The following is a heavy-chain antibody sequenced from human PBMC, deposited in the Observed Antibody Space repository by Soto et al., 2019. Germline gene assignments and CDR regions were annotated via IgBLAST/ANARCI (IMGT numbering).Heavy chain of an antibody. Sequence: SETLSLTCTVSGGSISSYYWSWIRQPPGKGLEWIGYIYYSGSTNYNPSLKSRVTISVDTSKNQFSLKLSSVTAADTAVYYCARAGDCSGGSCYPDYWGQGTLVTVSS. J-gene: IGHJ4*02. CDR2: IYYSGST. CDR3: ARAGDCSGGSCYPDY. D-gene: IGHD2-15*01. V-gene: IGHV4-59*01. CDR1: GGSISSYY.